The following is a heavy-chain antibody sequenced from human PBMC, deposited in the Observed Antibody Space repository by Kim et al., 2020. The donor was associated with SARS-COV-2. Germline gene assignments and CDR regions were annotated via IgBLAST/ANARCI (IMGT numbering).Heavy chain of an antibody. CDR2: ISWDGAYT. V-gene: IGHV3-43*01. CDR1: GFTFERYT. Sequence: GGSLRLSCAASGFTFERYTMHWVRQVPGNGLEWVSLISWDGAYTFYAESVKGRFTISRDNSKNSLYLQMNSLRREDSALYYCAKLFGSGTYFDFDSWGQGTLVTVSS. CDR3: AKLFGSGTYFDFDS. J-gene: IGHJ4*02. D-gene: IGHD3-10*01.